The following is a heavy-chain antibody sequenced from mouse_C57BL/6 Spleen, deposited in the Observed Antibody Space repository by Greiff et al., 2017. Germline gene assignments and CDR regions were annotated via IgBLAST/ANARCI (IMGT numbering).Heavy chain of an antibody. Sequence: QVQLQQPGAELVKPGASVKLSCKASGYTFTSYWMHWVKQRPGRGLEWIGRIDPNSGGTKYNEKFKSKATLTVDKPSSTAYMQLSSLTSEDSAVYYCARGFITTVVEEYFDVWGTGTTVTVSS. CDR1: GYTFTSYW. CDR3: ARGFITTVVEEYFDV. CDR2: IDPNSGGT. V-gene: IGHV1-72*01. D-gene: IGHD1-1*01. J-gene: IGHJ1*03.